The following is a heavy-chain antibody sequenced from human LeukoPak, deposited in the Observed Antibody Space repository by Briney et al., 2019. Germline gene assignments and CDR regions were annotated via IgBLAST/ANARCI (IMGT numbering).Heavy chain of an antibody. D-gene: IGHD3-9*01. J-gene: IGHJ4*02. CDR1: GFTFSRYW. CDR2: INSDGRST. CDR3: VRGADTGYSSDS. V-gene: IGHV3-74*01. Sequence: GGTLRLSCVASGFTFSRYWMHWVRQAPGKGLVWVSRINSDGRSTNYADSVKGRFSISRDNAENTLYLQMNSLRVEDTAVYYCVRGADTGYSSDSWGQGTLVTVSS.